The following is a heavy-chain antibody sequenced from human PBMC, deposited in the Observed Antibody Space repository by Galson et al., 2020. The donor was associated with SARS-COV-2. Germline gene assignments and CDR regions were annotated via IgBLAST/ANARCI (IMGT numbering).Heavy chain of an antibody. D-gene: IGHD3-22*01. Sequence: GESLKISCAASGFTFSSYGMHWVRQAPGKGLEWVAVIWYDGSNKYYADSVKGQFTISRDNSKNTLYLQMNSLRAEDTAVYYCARDYYDSSGYSYGMDVWGQGTTVTVSS. V-gene: IGHV3-33*01. J-gene: IGHJ6*02. CDR2: IWYDGSNK. CDR3: ARDYYDSSGYSYGMDV. CDR1: GFTFSSYG.